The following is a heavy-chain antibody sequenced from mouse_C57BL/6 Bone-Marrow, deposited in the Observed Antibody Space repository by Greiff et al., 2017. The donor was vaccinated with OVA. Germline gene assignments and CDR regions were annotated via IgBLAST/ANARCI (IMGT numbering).Heavy chain of an antibody. CDR2: IYPRSGNT. D-gene: IGHD2-4*01. CDR3: AREDYDYDGAFAY. CDR1: GYTFTSYG. Sequence: VKLVESGAELARPGASVKLSCKASGYTFTSYGISWVKQRTGQGLEWIGEIYPRSGNTYYNEKFKGKATLTADKSSSTAYMELRSLTSEDSAVYFCAREDYDYDGAFAYWGQGTLVTVSA. V-gene: IGHV1-81*01. J-gene: IGHJ3*01.